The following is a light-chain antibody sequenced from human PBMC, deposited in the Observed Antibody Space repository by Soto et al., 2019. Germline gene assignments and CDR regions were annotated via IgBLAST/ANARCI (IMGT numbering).Light chain of an antibody. CDR1: QSVSSG. Sequence: DIQMTQSPSTLSASVGDRVTITCRASQSVSSGLAWYQQKPVKAPKLLIYDGSTLQSGVPSRFSGSRSEKECTRTISSPQPDEFATCYCQNYSSYSTCGGGTTEELK. CDR3: QNYSSYST. CDR2: DGS. V-gene: IGKV1-5*01. J-gene: IGKJ4*01.